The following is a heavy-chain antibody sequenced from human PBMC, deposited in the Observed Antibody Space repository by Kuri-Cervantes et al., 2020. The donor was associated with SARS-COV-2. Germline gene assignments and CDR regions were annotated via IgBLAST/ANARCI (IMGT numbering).Heavy chain of an antibody. Sequence: ASAKDSCKASGDPFTNFCISWVRQAPGRGLEWMGWISTYSGDTIYPQKIKGRVTMTTDTSTSTAYMVLRGRRPDDTAVYYCARDSETGSRWGDLNGMDVWGQGTTVTVSS. CDR3: ARDSETGSRWGDLNGMDV. CDR2: ISTYSGDT. J-gene: IGHJ6*02. V-gene: IGHV1-18*01. CDR1: GDPFTNFC. D-gene: IGHD1-1*01.